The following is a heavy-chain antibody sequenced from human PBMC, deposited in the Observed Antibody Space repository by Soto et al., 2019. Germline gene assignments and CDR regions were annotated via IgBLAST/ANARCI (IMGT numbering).Heavy chain of an antibody. CDR1: GYSISSSNW. CDR2: IYYSGST. CDR3: ARLYCSGGSCYLSYFDY. Sequence: PSETLSLTCAVSGYSISSSNWWGWIRQPPGXGLEWIGYIYYSGSTYYNPSLKSRVTMSVDTSKNQFSLKLSSVTAVDTAVYYCARLYCSGGSCYLSYFDYWGQGTLVTVSS. V-gene: IGHV4-28*01. D-gene: IGHD2-15*01. J-gene: IGHJ4*02.